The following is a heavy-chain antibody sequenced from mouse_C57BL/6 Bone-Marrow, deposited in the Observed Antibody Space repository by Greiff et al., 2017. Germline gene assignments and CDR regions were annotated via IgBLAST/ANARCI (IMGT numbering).Heavy chain of an antibody. CDR1: GFTFSDYY. Sequence: DVKLVESGGGLVQPGGSLKLSCAASGFTFSDYYMYWVRQTPEKGLEWVAYISNGGGSTYYPDTVKGRFTIARDNTKNTLYLQMSRLKAEDTAMYYCARKDYWGQGTSVTVSS. CDR2: ISNGGGST. V-gene: IGHV5-12*01. J-gene: IGHJ4*01. CDR3: ARKDY.